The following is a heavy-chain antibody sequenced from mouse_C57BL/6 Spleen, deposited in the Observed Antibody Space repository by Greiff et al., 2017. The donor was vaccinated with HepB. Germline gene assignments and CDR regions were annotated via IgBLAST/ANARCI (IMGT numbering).Heavy chain of an antibody. V-gene: IGHV1-80*01. J-gene: IGHJ2*01. CDR3: ARPAYYSNSYYFDY. CDR2: IYPGDGDT. Sequence: QVQLKQSGAELVKPGASVKISCKASGYAFSSYWMNWVKQRPGKGLEWIGQIYPGDGDTNYNGKFKGKATLTADKSSSTAYMQLSSLTSEDSAVYFCARPAYYSNSYYFDYWGQGTTLTVSS. D-gene: IGHD2-5*01. CDR1: GYAFSSYW.